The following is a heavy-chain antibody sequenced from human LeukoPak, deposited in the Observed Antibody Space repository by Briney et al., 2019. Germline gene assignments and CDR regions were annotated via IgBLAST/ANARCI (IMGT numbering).Heavy chain of an antibody. D-gene: IGHD3-22*01. CDR3: ARRAYYYDSSGYGALIDY. J-gene: IGHJ4*02. V-gene: IGHV4-34*01. CDR1: GGSFSGYY. CDR2: INHSGST. Sequence: PSETLSLTCAVYGGSFSGYYWSWIRQPPGKGLEWIGEINHSGSTNYNPSLKSRVTISVDTSKNQFSLKLSSVTAADPAVYYCARRAYYYDSSGYGALIDYWGQGTLVTVSS.